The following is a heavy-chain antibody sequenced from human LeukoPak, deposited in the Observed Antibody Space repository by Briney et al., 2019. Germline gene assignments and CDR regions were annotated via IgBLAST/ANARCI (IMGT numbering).Heavy chain of an antibody. CDR1: GFTFSSYW. D-gene: IGHD4-17*01. J-gene: IGHJ4*02. CDR3: ARDSYGDYSAFDY. Sequence: GGSLRLSCAASGFTFSSYWMSWVRQAPGKGLEWVANIKQDGSEKYYVDSVKGRFTISRDNAKNSLYLQMNSLRAEDTALYYCARDSYGDYSAFDYWGQGTLVTVSS. CDR2: IKQDGSEK. V-gene: IGHV3-7*03.